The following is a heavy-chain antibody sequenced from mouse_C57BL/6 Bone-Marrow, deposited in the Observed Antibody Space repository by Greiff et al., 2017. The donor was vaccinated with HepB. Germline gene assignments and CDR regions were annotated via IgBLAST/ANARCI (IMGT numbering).Heavy chain of an antibody. J-gene: IGHJ2*01. CDR1: GFSLTSYG. D-gene: IGHD1-1*01. V-gene: IGHV2-2*01. Sequence: QVQLQQSGPGLVQPSQSLSITCTVSGFSLTSYGVHWVRQSPGKGLEWLGVIWSGGSTDYNAAFISRLSISKDNSKSQVFFKMNSLQADDTAIYYSARSAVGAYYFDYWGQGTTRTVSS. CDR3: ARSAVGAYYFDY. CDR2: IWSGGST.